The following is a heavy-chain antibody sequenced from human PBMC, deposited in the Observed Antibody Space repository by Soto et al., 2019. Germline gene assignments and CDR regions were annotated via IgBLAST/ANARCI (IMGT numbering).Heavy chain of an antibody. Sequence: EVQLVESGGGLVQPGGSLRLSCAASGFTFSHYSMNWVRQAPGKGLEWISYISSSSATIYYADSVKGRFTISRDNAKNSLYLQLNSLRDEDTAVYYCARDIGCSGDSCYCYGMAVWGQGTTVTASS. CDR1: GFTFSHYS. D-gene: IGHD2-15*01. V-gene: IGHV3-48*02. CDR3: ARDIGCSGDSCYCYGMAV. CDR2: ISSSSATI. J-gene: IGHJ6*02.